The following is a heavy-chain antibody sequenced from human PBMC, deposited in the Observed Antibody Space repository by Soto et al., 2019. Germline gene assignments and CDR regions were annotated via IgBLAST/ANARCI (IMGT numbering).Heavy chain of an antibody. Sequence: GGSLTLSYAPSGVNFSSYPMSRVRQAPGKGLEWVSAISGSGGSTYYADSVKGRFTISRDNSKNTLYLQMNSLRAEDTAVYYCAKQPGYCSSTSCYVFDYWGQGTLVTVSS. D-gene: IGHD2-2*01. V-gene: IGHV3-23*01. CDR3: AKQPGYCSSTSCYVFDY. J-gene: IGHJ4*02. CDR1: GVNFSSYP. CDR2: ISGSGGST.